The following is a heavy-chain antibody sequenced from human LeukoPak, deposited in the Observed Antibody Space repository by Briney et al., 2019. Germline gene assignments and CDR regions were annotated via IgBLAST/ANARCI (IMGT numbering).Heavy chain of an antibody. CDR2: IYYSGST. D-gene: IGHD3-9*01. Sequence: SETLSLTCTVSGGSISSGGYYWSWIRQHPGTGLEWIGYIYYSGSTYYNPSLKSRVTISVDTSKNQFSLKLSSVTAADTAVYYCARAEGYYDFLTLATYGMDVWGQGTTVTVSS. V-gene: IGHV4-31*03. CDR1: GGSISSGGYY. J-gene: IGHJ6*02. CDR3: ARAEGYYDFLTLATYGMDV.